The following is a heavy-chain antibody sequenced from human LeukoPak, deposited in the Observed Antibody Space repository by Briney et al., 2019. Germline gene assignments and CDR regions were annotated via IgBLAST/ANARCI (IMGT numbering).Heavy chain of an antibody. V-gene: IGHV1-8*03. D-gene: IGHD6-13*01. CDR3: ARVSSGWYIWFDP. J-gene: IGHJ5*02. Sequence: ASVKVSCKASGYTFTSYDINWVRQATGQGLEWMGWMNPNSGNTGYAQKFQGRVTITRNTSISTAYMELSSLRSEDTAVYYCARVSSGWYIWFDPWGQGTLVTVSS. CDR2: MNPNSGNT. CDR1: GYTFTSYD.